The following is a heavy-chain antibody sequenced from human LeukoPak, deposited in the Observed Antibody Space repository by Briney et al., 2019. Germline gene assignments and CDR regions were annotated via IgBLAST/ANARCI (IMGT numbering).Heavy chain of an antibody. CDR3: ARRPSFTRSGALDI. V-gene: IGHV4-4*07. Sequence: SETLSLTCTVSGGSISTYFWTWIRQPAGKGLEWIGRTFTTGSTDYNPSLKSRVTISVDTSKNQFSLKLSSVTAADTAVYYCARRPSFTRSGALDIWGQGTMVTVSS. D-gene: IGHD3-10*01. CDR1: GGSISTYF. J-gene: IGHJ3*02. CDR2: TFTTGST.